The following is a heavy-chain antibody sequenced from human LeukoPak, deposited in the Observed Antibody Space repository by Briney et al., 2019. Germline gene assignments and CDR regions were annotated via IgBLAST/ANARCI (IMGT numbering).Heavy chain of an antibody. CDR2: INHSGST. Sequence: PSETLSLTCAVYGGSFSGYYWSWTRQPPGKGLEWIGEINHSGSTNYNPSLKSRVTISVDTSKNQFSLKLSSVTAADTAVYYCARVVVVHDFDYWGQGTLVTVSS. J-gene: IGHJ4*02. V-gene: IGHV4-34*01. D-gene: IGHD3-22*01. CDR3: ARVVVVHDFDY. CDR1: GGSFSGYY.